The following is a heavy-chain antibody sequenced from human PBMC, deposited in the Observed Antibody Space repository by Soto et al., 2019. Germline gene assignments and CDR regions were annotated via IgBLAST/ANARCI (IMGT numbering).Heavy chain of an antibody. CDR1: GYTFTNYG. D-gene: IGHD3-22*01. V-gene: IGHV1-18*01. CDR3: AKDSSGYSLGDDAFDV. J-gene: IGHJ3*01. CDR2: VSTFNDNR. Sequence: QVQLVQSGAEVKKPGASVKVSCKASGYTFTNYGLTWVRQAPGQGLEWMGWVSTFNDNRNYAQKLQGRVTLTTDTSTNTAYMELRSLRSDDTAVYYCAKDSSGYSLGDDAFDVWGQGTMVIVS.